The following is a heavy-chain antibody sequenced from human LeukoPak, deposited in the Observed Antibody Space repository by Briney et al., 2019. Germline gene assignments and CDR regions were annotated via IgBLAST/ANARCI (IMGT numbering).Heavy chain of an antibody. J-gene: IGHJ4*02. CDR3: ARGDGYCSSTSCSLFDY. Sequence: SETLSLTCAVSGASISSYYWSWIRQPPGKGLEWIGYIYYSGSTNYNPSLKSRVTISVDTSKNQFSLKLSSVTAADTAVYYCARGDGYCSSTSCSLFDYWGQGTLVTVSS. D-gene: IGHD2-2*01. CDR1: GASISSYY. V-gene: IGHV4-59*01. CDR2: IYYSGST.